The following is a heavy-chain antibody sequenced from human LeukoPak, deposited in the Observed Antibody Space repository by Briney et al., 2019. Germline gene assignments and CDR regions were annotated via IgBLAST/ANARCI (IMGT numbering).Heavy chain of an antibody. Sequence: SETLSLTCTVSGGSISSSSYYWGWIRQPPGKGLEWIGSIYFRGSTYYNPSLKSRVTISVDMSKNQFSLKLSSVTAADTAVYYCARLGYSSGNWFDPWGQGTLVTVSS. V-gene: IGHV4-39*01. CDR1: GGSISSSSYY. CDR3: ARLGYSSGNWFDP. J-gene: IGHJ5*02. D-gene: IGHD6-19*01. CDR2: IYFRGST.